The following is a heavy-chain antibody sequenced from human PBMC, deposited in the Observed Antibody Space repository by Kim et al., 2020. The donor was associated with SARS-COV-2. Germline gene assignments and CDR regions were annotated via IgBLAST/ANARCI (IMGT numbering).Heavy chain of an antibody. J-gene: IGHJ6*03. Sequence: GGSLRLSCAASGFTFSDYYMSWIRQAPGKGLEWVSYISSSGNTIYYADSVKGRFTMSRDNAKNSLYLQMNNLRAEDTAVYYCAREKNYYYYMDVWGKGTTLTVSS. CDR1: GFTFSDYY. V-gene: IGHV3-11*01. CDR2: ISSSGNTI. CDR3: AREKNYYYYMDV.